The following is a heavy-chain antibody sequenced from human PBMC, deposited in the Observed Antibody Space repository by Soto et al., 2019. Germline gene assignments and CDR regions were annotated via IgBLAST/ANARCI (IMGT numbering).Heavy chain of an antibody. V-gene: IGHV4-31*03. CDR2: IYYSGRT. J-gene: IGHJ5*02. D-gene: IGHD6-13*01. CDR3: ARVFSDSSSFFDP. CDR1: GGSISSGGYY. Sequence: QVQLQEAGPGLVKPSQTLSLTCTFSGGSISSGGYYRSWIRQHPGKGLEWIGYIYYSGRTNYNPSLKSRVTISVDTSKNQFSLKLNSVTAADTAVYYCARVFSDSSSFFDPWGQGTLVTVSS.